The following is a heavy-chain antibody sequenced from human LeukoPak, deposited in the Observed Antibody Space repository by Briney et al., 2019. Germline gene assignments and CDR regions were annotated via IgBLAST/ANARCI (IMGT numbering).Heavy chain of an antibody. V-gene: IGHV3-21*01. J-gene: IGHJ3*01. Sequence: GGSLRLSCAASGFTFSSYTMNWVRQAPGKGLEWVSSISSSCSYIFYADSLKGRFTISRDNAKNSLYLQMNSLRAEDTAVYYCAIGLATVRDAFDFWGQGTMVTVSS. CDR1: GFTFSSYT. CDR3: AIGLATVRDAFDF. CDR2: ISSSCSYI. D-gene: IGHD5-12*01.